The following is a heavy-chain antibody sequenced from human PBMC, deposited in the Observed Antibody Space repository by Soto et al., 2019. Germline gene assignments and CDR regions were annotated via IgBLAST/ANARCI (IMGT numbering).Heavy chain of an antibody. CDR2: IINTGTTL. V-gene: IGHV3-48*03. CDR3: VYGSYFDS. CDR1: GFTFSAYE. D-gene: IGHD3-10*01. Sequence: GVSLRLAWASSGFTFSAYEMNWVLQTPGRGLDWVSFIINTGTTLYYADSLKGRFTISRDNAKSSLFLQMNSLRADDTAVYYCVYGSYFDSWGQGTLVTVS. J-gene: IGHJ4*02.